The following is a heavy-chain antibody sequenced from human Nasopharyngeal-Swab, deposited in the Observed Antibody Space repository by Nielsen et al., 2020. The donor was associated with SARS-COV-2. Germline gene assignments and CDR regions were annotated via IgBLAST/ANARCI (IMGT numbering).Heavy chain of an antibody. Sequence: SETLSLTCTVSGGSISSYYWSWIRQPPGKGLEWIGYIYYSGSTNYNPSLKSRVTISVDTSKNQFSLKLSSVTAADTAVYYCAAFNYYDSSGPPPGDYGGQGTLVTVSS. D-gene: IGHD3-22*01. J-gene: IGHJ4*02. CDR3: AAFNYYDSSGPPPGDY. CDR2: IYYSGST. CDR1: GGSISSYY. V-gene: IGHV4-59*12.